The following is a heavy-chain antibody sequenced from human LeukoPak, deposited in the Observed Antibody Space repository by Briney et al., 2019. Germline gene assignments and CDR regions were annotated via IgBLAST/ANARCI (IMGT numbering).Heavy chain of an antibody. CDR2: IYPGDSDT. CDR3: GSPLIYGDFLYYFDY. J-gene: IGHJ4*02. Sequence: GEALKFPCKGSGYSFISNWIGWVRQIQGKGLELVGIIYPGDSDTTNNPPFQGHVTTSAEKSISTAYLQWISLEASDAAMVYCGSPLIYGDFLYYFDYWGQGTLVTVSS. D-gene: IGHD4-17*01. V-gene: IGHV5-51*01. CDR1: GYSFISNW.